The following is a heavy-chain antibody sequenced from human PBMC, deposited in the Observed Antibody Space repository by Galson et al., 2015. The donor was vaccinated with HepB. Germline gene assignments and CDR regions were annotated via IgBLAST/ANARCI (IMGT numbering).Heavy chain of an antibody. J-gene: IGHJ6*02. D-gene: IGHD6-19*01. CDR1: GYTFTSYY. V-gene: IGHV1-46*01. CDR3: AVIAVAGPWDYYYYGMDV. Sequence: SVKVSCKASGYTFTSYYMHWVRQAPGQGLEWMGIINPSGGSTSYAQKFQGRVTMTRDTSTTTVYMELSSLRSEDTAVYYCAVIAVAGPWDYYYYGMDVWGQGTTVTVSS. CDR2: INPSGGST.